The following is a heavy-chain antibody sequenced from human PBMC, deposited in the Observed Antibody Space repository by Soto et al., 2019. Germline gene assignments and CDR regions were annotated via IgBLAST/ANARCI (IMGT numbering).Heavy chain of an antibody. Sequence: PGDSLKISWKGSGYSFTSYWIGWVRQMPGKGLEWMGIIYPGDSDTRYSPSFQGQVTISADKSISTAYLQWSSLKASDTAMYYCAIPFTGGNSGPQYFQHWGQGTLVTVSS. V-gene: IGHV5-51*01. D-gene: IGHD2-21*02. CDR1: GYSFTSYW. J-gene: IGHJ1*01. CDR2: IYPGDSDT. CDR3: AIPFTGGNSGPQYFQH.